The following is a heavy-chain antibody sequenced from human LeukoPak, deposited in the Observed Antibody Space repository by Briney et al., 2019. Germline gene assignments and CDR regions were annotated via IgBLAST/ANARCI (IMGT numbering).Heavy chain of an antibody. V-gene: IGHV3-23*01. CDR1: GFTFSSYA. CDR3: AKDRRDVYYGSGSSPDY. D-gene: IGHD3-10*01. Sequence: PGGSLRLSCAASGFTFSSYAMSWVRQAPGKGLEWVSAISGSGGGTYYADSVKGRFTISRDNSKNTLYLQMNSLRAEDTAVYYCAKDRRDVYYGSGSSPDYWGQGTLVTVSS. CDR2: ISGSGGGT. J-gene: IGHJ4*02.